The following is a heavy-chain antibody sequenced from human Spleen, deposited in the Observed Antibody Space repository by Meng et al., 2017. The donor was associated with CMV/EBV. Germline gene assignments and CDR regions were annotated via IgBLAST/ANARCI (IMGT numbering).Heavy chain of an antibody. Sequence: SETLSLTCTVSGGSISSSSYYWGWIRQPPGKGLEWIGSIYYSGSTYYNPSLKSRVTISVDTSKNQFSLKLSSVTAADTAVYYCARQNRFFEWVLYGGTWYDHGMDVWGRGTTVTVSS. D-gene: IGHD3-3*01. CDR2: IYYSGST. CDR1: GGSISSSSYY. V-gene: IGHV4-39*07. J-gene: IGHJ6*02. CDR3: ARQNRFFEWVLYGGTWYDHGMDV.